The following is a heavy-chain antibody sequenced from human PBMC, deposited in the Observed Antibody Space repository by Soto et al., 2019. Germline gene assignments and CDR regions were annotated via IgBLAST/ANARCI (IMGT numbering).Heavy chain of an antibody. Sequence: EVQLLESGGGLVQPGESLRLSCAASGFTFSSYAMSWVRQAPGKGLEWVSVISGSDDSTYYADSVKGRFTISRDNSKLTLYLQINSLRAEDTAVYYCAKRSSSSTFDYWGQGTLVTVSS. CDR3: AKRSSSSTFDY. V-gene: IGHV3-23*01. CDR1: GFTFSSYA. J-gene: IGHJ4*02. CDR2: ISGSDDST. D-gene: IGHD6-6*01.